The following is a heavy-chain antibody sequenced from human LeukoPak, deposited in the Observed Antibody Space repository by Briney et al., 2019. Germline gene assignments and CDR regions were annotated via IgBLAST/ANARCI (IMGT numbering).Heavy chain of an antibody. CDR2: INHSGST. J-gene: IGHJ6*02. CDR3: ARGTVLRYFDWLSKRYGMDV. D-gene: IGHD3-9*01. CDR1: GGSFSGYY. Sequence: SETLSLTCAVSGGSFSGYYWSWIRQPPGKGLEWIGEINHSGSTNYNPSLKSRVTISVDTSKNQFSLKLSSVTAADTAVYYCARGTVLRYFDWLSKRYGMDVWGQGTTVTVSS. V-gene: IGHV4-34*01.